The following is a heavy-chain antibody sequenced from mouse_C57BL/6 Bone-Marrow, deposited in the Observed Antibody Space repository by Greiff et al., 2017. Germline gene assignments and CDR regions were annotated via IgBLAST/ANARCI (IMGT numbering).Heavy chain of an antibody. D-gene: IGHD4-1*01. CDR2: IDPSDSYT. V-gene: IGHV1-69*01. J-gene: IGHJ2*01. CDR3: AGWGLGDY. CDR1: GYTFTSYW. Sequence: QVQLQQPGAELVMPGASVKLSCKASGYTFTSYWMHWVKQRPGQGLEWIGEIDPSDSYTNYNQKFKGKSTLTVDKSSSTAYMQLSSLTSEDSAVYYCAGWGLGDYWGQGTTLTVSS.